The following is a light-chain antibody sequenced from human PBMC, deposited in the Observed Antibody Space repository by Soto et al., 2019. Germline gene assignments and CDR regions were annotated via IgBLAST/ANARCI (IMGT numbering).Light chain of an antibody. J-gene: IGLJ1*01. CDR2: EVV. CDR1: SSDVGGYNY. Sequence: QSALTQPASVSGSPGQSITISCTGTSSDVGGYNYVSWYQHHPGKAPKLMIYEVVNRPSGVSNRFSGSKSGITASLTISGLQPEDEADYYCTSYTSSSPLVFGTGTKVTVL. V-gene: IGLV2-14*01. CDR3: TSYTSSSPLV.